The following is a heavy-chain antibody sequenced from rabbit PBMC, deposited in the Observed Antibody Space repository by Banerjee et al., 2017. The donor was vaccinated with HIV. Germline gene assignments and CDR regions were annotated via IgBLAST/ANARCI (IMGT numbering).Heavy chain of an antibody. V-gene: IGHV1S7*01. Sequence: QLKESGGGLVQPGGSLKLSCKASGFDFSSYYMSWVRQAPGKGLEWIGYIDPVFGSTYSASWVNGRFTISSHNAQNTLYLQLNSLTAADTATYFCARNYVNVFDPWGPGTLVTVS. CDR1: GFDFSSYY. J-gene: IGHJ2*01. CDR2: IDPVFGST. D-gene: IGHD1-1*01. CDR3: ARNYVNVFDP.